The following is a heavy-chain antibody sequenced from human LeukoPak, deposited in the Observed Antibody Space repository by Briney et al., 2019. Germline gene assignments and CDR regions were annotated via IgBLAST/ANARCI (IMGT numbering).Heavy chain of an antibody. CDR2: IIPIFGAA. D-gene: IGHD2-21*02. CDR3: ARSSVVTAMVHLEY. J-gene: IGHJ4*02. V-gene: IGHV1-69*06. Sequence: ASVKVSCKASGGTFTSYAISWARQAPGQGLEWMGGIIPIFGAANYAQKFQGRVTITADKSTSTSYMELSSLRSEDTAVYYCARSSVVTAMVHLEYWGQGTLVTVSS. CDR1: GGTFTSYA.